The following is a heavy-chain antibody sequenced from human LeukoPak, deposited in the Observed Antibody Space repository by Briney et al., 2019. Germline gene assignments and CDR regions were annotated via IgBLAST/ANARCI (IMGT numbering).Heavy chain of an antibody. CDR1: GDSITTINFY. CDR3: ARDNYYGSGSYYNGRWFDP. Sequence: SETLSLTCTVSGDSITTINFYWGWIRQSPGEGLEWLGSVHHNGDTYYNPSLRSRVTVSVDPSKSQFSLRLTSVTAADAAVYYCARDNYYGSGSYYNGRWFDPWGQGTLVTVSS. V-gene: IGHV4-39*07. D-gene: IGHD3-10*01. CDR2: VHHNGDT. J-gene: IGHJ5*02.